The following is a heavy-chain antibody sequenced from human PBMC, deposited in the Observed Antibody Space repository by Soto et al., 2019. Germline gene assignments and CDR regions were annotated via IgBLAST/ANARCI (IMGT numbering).Heavy chain of an antibody. CDR2: ISNDGSNY. CDR3: ARGTTLAIFDYGMDV. V-gene: IGHV3-30-3*01. CDR1: GFTFTSYA. J-gene: IGHJ6*02. D-gene: IGHD3-3*01. Sequence: QVQLLESAGGVVQPGRSLRLSCAASGFTFTSYAMHWVSQAPGKGLEWVAVISNDGSNYYYADSVRGRFTISRDNTKNTLFLQMSSLRGEDSGVYYCARGTTLAIFDYGMDVWGQGTTVTVSS.